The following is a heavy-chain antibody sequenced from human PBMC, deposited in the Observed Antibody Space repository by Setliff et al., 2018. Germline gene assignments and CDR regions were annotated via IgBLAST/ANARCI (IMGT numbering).Heavy chain of an antibody. Sequence: ASVKVSCKTSGYGFTSHYFHWLRQAPGQGLEWMGIVNPSGGKTTLSQKFQGRVSMTADASPAAVYMELHSLTSEDTAIYYCARAPWGDDYDSLYTWFDPWGQGSLVTVSS. CDR2: VNPSGGKT. CDR3: ARAPWGDDYDSLYTWFDP. V-gene: IGHV1-46*01. D-gene: IGHD3-22*01. J-gene: IGHJ5*02. CDR1: GYGFTSHY.